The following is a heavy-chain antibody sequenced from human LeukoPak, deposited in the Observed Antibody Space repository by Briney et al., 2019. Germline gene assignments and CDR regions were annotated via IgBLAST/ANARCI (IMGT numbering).Heavy chain of an antibody. V-gene: IGHV1-2*02. CDR1: GYTFTGYY. J-gene: IGHJ3*02. D-gene: IGHD3-10*01. CDR2: INPNSGGT. Sequence: ASVKVSCKASGYTFTGYYMHWVRQAPGQGLEWMGWINPNSGGTNYAQKFQGRVTMTRDTSISTAYMELSRLRSDDTAVYYCARDPSRSRITMVQGVIDAFDIWGQGTMVTVSS. CDR3: ARDPSRSRITMVQGVIDAFDI.